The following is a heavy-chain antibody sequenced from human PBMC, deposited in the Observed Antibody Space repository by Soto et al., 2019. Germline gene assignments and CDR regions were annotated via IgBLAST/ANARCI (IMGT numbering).Heavy chain of an antibody. Sequence: QVQLVQSGAEVKKPGSSVKVSCKASGGTFSSYTISWVRQAPGQGLEWMGRIIPILGIANYAQKFQGRVTITADKSTSTAYMELSSLRSEDTAVYYCARAYSSSYWSFDIWGQGTMVTVSS. CDR2: IIPILGIA. CDR1: GGTFSSYT. D-gene: IGHD6-6*01. V-gene: IGHV1-69*02. CDR3: ARAYSSSYWSFDI. J-gene: IGHJ3*02.